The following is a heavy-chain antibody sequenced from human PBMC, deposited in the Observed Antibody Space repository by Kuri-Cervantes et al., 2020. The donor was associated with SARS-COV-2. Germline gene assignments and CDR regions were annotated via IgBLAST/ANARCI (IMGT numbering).Heavy chain of an antibody. CDR2: IYYSGSN. J-gene: IGHJ6*02. V-gene: IGHV4-39*07. CDR1: GGSISSSSYY. Sequence: GSLRLSCTVSGGSISSSSYYWGWIRQPPGKGLEWIGSIYYSGSNYYNPSLKSRVTISVDTSKNQFSLKLSSVTAADTAVYYCARSSSWYRGRYYYYYGMDVWGQGTTVTVSS. CDR3: ARSSSWYRGRYYYYYGMDV. D-gene: IGHD6-13*01.